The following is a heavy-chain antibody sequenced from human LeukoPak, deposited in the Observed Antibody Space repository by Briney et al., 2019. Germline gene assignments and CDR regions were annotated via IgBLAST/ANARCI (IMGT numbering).Heavy chain of an antibody. CDR1: GFAFSNYW. CDR2: IKQDGSEK. V-gene: IGHV3-7*01. D-gene: IGHD6-6*01. J-gene: IGHJ4*02. Sequence: GGSLRLSCAASGFAFSNYWMSWVRQGPGKGLEWVANIKQDGSEKYYVDSVKGRFTISRDNAENSLFLQTNSLRAEDTAVYYCARVYRSSSGYCFDYWAQGTLVTVSS. CDR3: ARVYRSSSGYCFDY.